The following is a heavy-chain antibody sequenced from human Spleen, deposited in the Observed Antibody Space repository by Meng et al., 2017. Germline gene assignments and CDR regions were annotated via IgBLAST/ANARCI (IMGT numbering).Heavy chain of an antibody. D-gene: IGHD3-3*01. CDR1: GFTFDDYA. J-gene: IGHJ4*02. V-gene: IGHV3-9*01. Sequence: SLKISCAASGFTFDDYAMHWVRQAPGKGLEWASGISWNSGSIGYADSVKGRFTISRDNAKNSLYLQMNSLRAEDTAVYYCARVLISGPGQNDFWSGYFYWGQGTLVTVSS. CDR3: ARVLISGPGQNDFWSGYFY. CDR2: ISWNSGSI.